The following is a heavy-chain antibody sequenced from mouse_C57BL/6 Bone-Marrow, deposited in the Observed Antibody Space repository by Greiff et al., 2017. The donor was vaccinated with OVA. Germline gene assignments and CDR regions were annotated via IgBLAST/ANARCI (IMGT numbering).Heavy chain of an antibody. J-gene: IGHJ3*01. V-gene: IGHV14-1*01. D-gene: IGHD2-1*01. CDR1: GFNIKDYY. CDR3: AREQDGIYSFAY. CDR2: IDPEDGDT. Sequence: VQLQQSGAELVRPGASVKLSCTASGFNIKDYYMHWVKQRPEQGLEWIGRIDPEDGDTEYAPKFQGKATLTADKSSSTAYMQLSSLTYEDSAVYYCAREQDGIYSFAYWGQGTLVTVSA.